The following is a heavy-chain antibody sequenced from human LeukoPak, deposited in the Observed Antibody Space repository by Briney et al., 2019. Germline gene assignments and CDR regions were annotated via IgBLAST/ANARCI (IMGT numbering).Heavy chain of an antibody. CDR3: ARAPGDNAFDI. CDR1: GYSISSGYY. D-gene: IGHD7-27*01. CDR2: IYHSGST. Sequence: SETLSLTCTVSGYSISSGYYWGWIRQPPGKGLEWIGSIYHSGSTYYNPSLKSRVTISVDTSKNQFSLKPSSVTAADTAVYYCARAPGDNAFDIWGQGTMVTVSS. V-gene: IGHV4-38-2*02. J-gene: IGHJ3*02.